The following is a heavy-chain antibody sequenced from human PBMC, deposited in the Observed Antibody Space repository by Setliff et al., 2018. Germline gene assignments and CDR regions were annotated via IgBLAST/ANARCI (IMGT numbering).Heavy chain of an antibody. CDR2: INPNSAGT. J-gene: IGHJ4*02. D-gene: IGHD3-9*01. CDR1: GYILNSYG. V-gene: IGHV1-2*02. CDR3: AGVDVLTASPF. Sequence: GASVKVSCKASGYILNSYGISWVRQAPGQGLEWMGWINPNSAGTNYAQKFQGRVTMAWDASITTAYLDLSRLTSDDTASYYCAGVDVLTASPFWGLGTRVTVS.